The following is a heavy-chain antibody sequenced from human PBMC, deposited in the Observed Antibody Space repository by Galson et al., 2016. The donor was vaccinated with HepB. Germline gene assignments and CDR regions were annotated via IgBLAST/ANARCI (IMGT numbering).Heavy chain of an antibody. CDR3: ARHVDGAATGKWYFDL. D-gene: IGHD2-15*01. V-gene: IGHV5-51*01. Sequence: QSGAEVKKPGESLKISCKGSGYSFTNYWIGWVRQMPGKGLESMGIIYPGDSDIRYSPSFQGQVSISADKSISTAYLQWSSLKASDTAIYYCARHVDGAATGKWYFDLWGRGTLVTVSS. J-gene: IGHJ2*01. CDR2: IYPGDSDI. CDR1: GYSFTNYW.